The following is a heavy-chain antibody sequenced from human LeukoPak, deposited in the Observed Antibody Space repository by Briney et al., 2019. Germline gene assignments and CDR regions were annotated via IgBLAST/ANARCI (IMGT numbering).Heavy chain of an antibody. D-gene: IGHD1-26*01. Sequence: AGGSLRLSCAASGFTFSAYAMHWVRQAPGKGLEWVAVISYDGSNKYYADSVKGRFTISGDKSKDTLYLQMNSLRPEDTAVYYCARGPGPIAGAKNPFDIWGHGTMVTVSS. CDR2: ISYDGSNK. CDR3: ARGPGPIAGAKNPFDI. CDR1: GFTFSAYA. V-gene: IGHV3-30*01. J-gene: IGHJ3*02.